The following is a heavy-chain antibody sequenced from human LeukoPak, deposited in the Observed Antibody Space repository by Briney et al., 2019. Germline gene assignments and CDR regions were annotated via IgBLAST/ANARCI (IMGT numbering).Heavy chain of an antibody. Sequence: GGSLRLFCAASGFTFSDYYMTWIRQAPGKGLEWLSYISTGSTYTNYANSVKGRFTISRDNAKNSLYLQLNSLRAEDTAVYYCARVYGDPSYYFDYWGQGTLVTVSS. CDR1: GFTFSDYY. J-gene: IGHJ4*02. V-gene: IGHV3-11*05. D-gene: IGHD4-17*01. CDR3: ARVYGDPSYYFDY. CDR2: ISTGSTYT.